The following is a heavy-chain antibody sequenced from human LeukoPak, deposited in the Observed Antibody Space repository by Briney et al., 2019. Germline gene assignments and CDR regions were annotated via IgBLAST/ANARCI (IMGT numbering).Heavy chain of an antibody. CDR1: GYRFNSYY. CDR2: INPNNGGT. Sequence: VASVKVSCKASGYRFNSYYIHWVRQAPGQGLEWMGWINPNNGGTKYAQNFQGRVTMTRDTSISTAYMEVSGLRSDDTAVYYCARGDYGDNVEGVRLDPWGQGTRVTVSS. J-gene: IGHJ5*02. CDR3: ARGDYGDNVEGVRLDP. V-gene: IGHV1-2*02. D-gene: IGHD2-21*02.